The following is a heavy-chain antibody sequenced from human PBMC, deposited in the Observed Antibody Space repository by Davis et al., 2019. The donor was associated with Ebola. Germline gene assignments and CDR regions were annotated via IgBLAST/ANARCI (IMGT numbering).Heavy chain of an antibody. CDR1: SYNFIEYF. CDR3: AREFLVTGYKCADL. Sequence: ASVKVSCKASSYNFIEYFFHWFRQAPGQGLEWMGGINSNNGETNYAQKFQGRVTMTRDTSITTTYMELSSLRTDDTAIYYCAREFLVTGYKCADLWGQGTLVTVSS. V-gene: IGHV1-2*02. J-gene: IGHJ5*02. D-gene: IGHD3-9*01. CDR2: INSNNGET.